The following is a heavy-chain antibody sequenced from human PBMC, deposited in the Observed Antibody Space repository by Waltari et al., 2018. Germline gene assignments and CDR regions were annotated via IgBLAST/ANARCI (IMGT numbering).Heavy chain of an antibody. D-gene: IGHD7-27*01. Sequence: EVQLVESGGGLIQPGGSLRLSCAASGFTVTTNYMTWVRQAPGKGQEWGSVSYGGGNKDYGDTVQGRFIISRDESKNTVYLQMNSLRAEDTAVYYCARGSPKGTNWGCLHSWGQGALVTVSS. CDR2: SYGGGNK. CDR3: ARGSPKGTNWGCLHS. J-gene: IGHJ4*02. CDR1: GFTVTTNY. V-gene: IGHV3-53*01.